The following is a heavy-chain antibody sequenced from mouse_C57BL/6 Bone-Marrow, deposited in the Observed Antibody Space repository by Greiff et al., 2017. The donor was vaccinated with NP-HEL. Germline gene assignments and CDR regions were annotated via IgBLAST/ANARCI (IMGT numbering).Heavy chain of an antibody. CDR2: ISDGGSYT. J-gene: IGHJ4*01. CDR1: GFTFSSYA. D-gene: IGHD2-4*01. CDR3: ARDEDDYDGRFYAMDY. V-gene: IGHV5-4*01. Sequence: EVQGVESGGGLVKPGGSLKLSCAASGFTFSSYAMSWVRQTPEKRLEWVATISDGGSYTYYPDNVKGRFTISRDNAKNNLYLQMSHLKSEDTAMYYCARDEDDYDGRFYAMDYWGQGTSVTVSS.